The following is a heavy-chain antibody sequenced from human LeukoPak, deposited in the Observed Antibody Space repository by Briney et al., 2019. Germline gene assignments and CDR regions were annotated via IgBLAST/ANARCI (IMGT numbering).Heavy chain of an antibody. D-gene: IGHD6-19*01. Sequence: ASVKVSCKASGYTFTGYYMHWVRQAPGQGLQWMGWINPNSGGTNYAQKFQGRDTMTRDTSISTAYMELSRLRSDDTAVYYCARDYYPSGWYGYWGQGTLVTVSS. CDR3: ARDYYPSGWYGY. CDR1: GYTFTGYY. CDR2: INPNSGGT. J-gene: IGHJ4*02. V-gene: IGHV1-2*02.